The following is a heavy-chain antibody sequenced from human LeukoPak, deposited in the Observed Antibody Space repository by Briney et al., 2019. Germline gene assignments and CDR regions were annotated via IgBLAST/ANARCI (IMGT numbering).Heavy chain of an antibody. J-gene: IGHJ4*02. Sequence: AGGSLRLSCAASGFTFSDYYMSWIRQAPGKGLEWVSYISSSGSTIYYADSVKGRFTISRDNAKNSLYLRMDSLRAEDTAVYYCARVYSSNWYTIDYWGQGTLVTVSS. CDR2: ISSSGSTI. CDR1: GFTFSDYY. CDR3: ARVYSSNWYTIDY. V-gene: IGHV3-11*01. D-gene: IGHD6-13*01.